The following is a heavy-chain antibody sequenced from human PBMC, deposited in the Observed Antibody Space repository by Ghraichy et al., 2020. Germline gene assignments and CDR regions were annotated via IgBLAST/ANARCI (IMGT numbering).Heavy chain of an antibody. CDR2: IYYSGST. CDR3: ARDAPYCSGGSCYGADDAFDI. V-gene: IGHV4-59*01. D-gene: IGHD2-15*01. Sequence: SETLSLTCTVSGGSISSYYWSWIRQPPGKGLEWIGYIYYSGSTNYNPSLKSRVTISVDTSKNQFSLKLSSVTAADTAVYYCARDAPYCSGGSCYGADDAFDIWGQGTMVTVSS. CDR1: GGSISSYY. J-gene: IGHJ3*02.